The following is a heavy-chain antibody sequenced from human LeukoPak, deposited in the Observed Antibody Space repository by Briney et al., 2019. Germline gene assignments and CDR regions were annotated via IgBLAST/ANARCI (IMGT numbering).Heavy chain of an antibody. CDR2: INHSGST. CDR1: GGSFSGYY. D-gene: IGHD3-16*01. J-gene: IGHJ4*02. CDR3: ARGDYLYYFDY. Sequence: SETLSLTCAVYGGSFSGYYWSWIRQPPGKGLEWIVEINHSGSTNYNPSLKSRVTISVDTSKNQFSLKLSSVTATDTAVYYCARGDYLYYFDYWGQGTLVTVSS. V-gene: IGHV4-34*01.